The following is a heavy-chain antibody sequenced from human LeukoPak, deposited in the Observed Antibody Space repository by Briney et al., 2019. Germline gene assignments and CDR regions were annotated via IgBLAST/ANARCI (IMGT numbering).Heavy chain of an antibody. CDR1: GFTFSSYG. V-gene: IGHV3-30*02. Sequence: GGSLRLSCAASGFTFSSYGMHRVRQAPGKGLEWVAFIRYDGSNKYYTDSVKGRFTISRDNSKNTLYLQMNSLRAEDTAVYYCAKDQYSSSYYFDYWGQGTLVTVSS. CDR2: IRYDGSNK. CDR3: AKDQYSSSYYFDY. J-gene: IGHJ4*02. D-gene: IGHD6-6*01.